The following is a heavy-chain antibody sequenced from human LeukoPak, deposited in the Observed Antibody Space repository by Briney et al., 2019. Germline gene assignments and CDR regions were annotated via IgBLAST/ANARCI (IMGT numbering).Heavy chain of an antibody. CDR1: GGSISSGDYY. D-gene: IGHD2-21*02. CDR3: ARGGLAYCGGDCYSQAFDI. J-gene: IGHJ3*02. Sequence: SQTLSLTCTVSGGSISSGDYYWSWIRQPPGKGLEWIGYIYYSGSTYYNPSLKSRVTISVDTSKNQFSLKLSSVTAADTAVYYCARGGLAYCGGDCYSQAFDIWGQGTMVTVSS. V-gene: IGHV4-30-4*01. CDR2: IYYSGST.